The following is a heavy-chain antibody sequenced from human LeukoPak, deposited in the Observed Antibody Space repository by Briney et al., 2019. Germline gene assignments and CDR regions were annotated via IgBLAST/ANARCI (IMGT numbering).Heavy chain of an antibody. Sequence: GGSLRLSCEASGFTFSSYAMSWVRQAPGKGLEWVSAISGSGGSTYYADSVKGRFTISRDNSKNTLYLQMNSLRAEDTAVYYCAKDLKEGSSWYVNWFDPWGQGTMVTVSS. CDR1: GFTFSSYA. CDR2: ISGSGGST. V-gene: IGHV3-23*01. CDR3: AKDLKEGSSWYVNWFDP. J-gene: IGHJ5*02. D-gene: IGHD6-13*01.